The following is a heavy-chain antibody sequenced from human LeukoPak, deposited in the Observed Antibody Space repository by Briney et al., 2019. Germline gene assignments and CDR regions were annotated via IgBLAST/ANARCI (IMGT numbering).Heavy chain of an antibody. V-gene: IGHV4-31*03. CDR2: IYYSGST. J-gene: IGHJ5*02. CDR3: ARSPPYCSSTSCSWFDP. Sequence: SQTLSLTCTVSGGSISSGGYYRSWLRQHPGKGLEWIGYIYYSGSTYYNPSLKSRVTISVDTSKNQFSLKLSSVTAADTAVYYCARSPPYCSSTSCSWFDPWGQGTLVTVSS. CDR1: GGSISSGGYY. D-gene: IGHD2-2*01.